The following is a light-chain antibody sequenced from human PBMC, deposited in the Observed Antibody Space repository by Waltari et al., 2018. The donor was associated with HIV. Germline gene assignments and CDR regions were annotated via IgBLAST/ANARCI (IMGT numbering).Light chain of an antibody. Sequence: ATRMTQSPSSLSASTGDKVTITCRASQDIGNYLAWYQQKPGKAPKLLIYGASTLQSGVPPRFGGSGSGTDFTLTINCLQSEDFATYFCQQCYNNPRTFGQGTKVEIK. CDR2: GAS. J-gene: IGKJ1*01. CDR3: QQCYNNPRT. CDR1: QDIGNY. V-gene: IGKV1-8*01.